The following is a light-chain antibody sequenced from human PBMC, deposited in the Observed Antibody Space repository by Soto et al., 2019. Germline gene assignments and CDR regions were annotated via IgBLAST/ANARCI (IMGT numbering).Light chain of an antibody. CDR1: QSISNS. Sequence: DIQMTQSPSSLSASVGDRVTITCRASQSISNSLNWYQQKPGRAPKLLIYKASSLESGVSSRFSGSRSGTEFALTISSLQPDDSATYYCQQYDSPPPTFGQGTKVDIK. J-gene: IGKJ1*01. CDR3: QQYDSPPPT. CDR2: KAS. V-gene: IGKV1-5*03.